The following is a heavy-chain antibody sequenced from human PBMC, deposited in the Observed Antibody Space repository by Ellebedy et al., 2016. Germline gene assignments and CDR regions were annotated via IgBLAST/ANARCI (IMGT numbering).Heavy chain of an antibody. V-gene: IGHV3-23*01. CDR1: GFTFSSYA. D-gene: IGHD3-3*01. Sequence: GGSLRLSCAASGFTFSSYAMSWVRQAPGKGLEWVSAISGSGGSTYYTDSVKGRFTISRDNSKNTLYLQMNSLRAEDTAVYYCAKELIVWSGYNYFDDWGQGTLVTVSS. CDR3: AKELIVWSGYNYFDD. J-gene: IGHJ4*02. CDR2: ISGSGGST.